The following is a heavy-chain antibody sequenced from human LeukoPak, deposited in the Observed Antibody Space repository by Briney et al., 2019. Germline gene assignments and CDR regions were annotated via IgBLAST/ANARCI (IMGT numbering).Heavy chain of an antibody. V-gene: IGHV3-30*18. CDR3: AKDLGILTGPSY. J-gene: IGHJ4*02. D-gene: IGHD3-9*01. Sequence: PGGSLGLSCAASGFTFSSYGMHWVRQAPGKGLEWVAVISYDGSNKYYAVSVKGRFTISRDNSKNTLYLQMNSLRAEDTAVYYCAKDLGILTGPSYWGQGTLVTVSS. CDR2: ISYDGSNK. CDR1: GFTFSSYG.